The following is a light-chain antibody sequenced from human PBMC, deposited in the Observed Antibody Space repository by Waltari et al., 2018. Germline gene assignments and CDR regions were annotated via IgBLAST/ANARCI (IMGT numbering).Light chain of an antibody. CDR1: YSNIGNNH. CDR2: DDS. Sequence: QSVLTQAPSVSAAPGQTVTISCSGSYSNIGNNHVSWYQLLPGAAPRLIIYDDSQRPSGIAARFSGSKSGTAATLGITGLQTGDEADYYCGTWDSRLSGGLVFGGGTRLTVL. V-gene: IGLV1-51*01. CDR3: GTWDSRLSGGLV. J-gene: IGLJ2*01.